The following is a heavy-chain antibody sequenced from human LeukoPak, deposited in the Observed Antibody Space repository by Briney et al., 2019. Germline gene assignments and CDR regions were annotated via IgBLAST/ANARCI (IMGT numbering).Heavy chain of an antibody. D-gene: IGHD1-26*01. CDR3: ARVRWEQYAFDI. CDR2: IKEVGSEK. Sequence: PGGSLRLSCAASGFMFSNYWMNWVSQAPGKGLEWVAYIKEVGSEKYYVDSVNGRFTISRDNAKNSLYLQMNSLRAEDTALYYCARVRWEQYAFDIWGQGTMVTVSS. CDR1: GFMFSNYW. V-gene: IGHV3-7*01. J-gene: IGHJ3*02.